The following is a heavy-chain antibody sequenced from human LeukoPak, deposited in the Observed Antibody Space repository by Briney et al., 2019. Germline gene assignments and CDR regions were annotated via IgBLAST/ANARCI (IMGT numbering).Heavy chain of an antibody. CDR3: ARDSSGWVGGRKDNWFDP. CDR1: GYTFTGYY. V-gene: IGHV1-2*02. Sequence: ASVKVSCKASGYTFTGYYMHWVRQAPGQGLEWMGWINPNSGGTNYAQKFQGRVTMTRDTSISTAYMELSSLRSEDTAVYYCARDSSGWVGGRKDNWFDPWGQGTLVTVSS. J-gene: IGHJ5*02. CDR2: INPNSGGT. D-gene: IGHD6-19*01.